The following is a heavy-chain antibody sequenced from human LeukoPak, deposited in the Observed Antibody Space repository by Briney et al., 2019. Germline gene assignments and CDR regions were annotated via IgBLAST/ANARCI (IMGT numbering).Heavy chain of an antibody. CDR2: ISSSSSYI. V-gene: IGHV3-21*01. CDR1: GFTFSSYS. J-gene: IGHJ6*02. CDR3: ARDYYYYDSSGYVYYYGMDV. D-gene: IGHD3-22*01. Sequence: GGSLRLSCAAPGFTFSSYSMNWVRQAPGKGLEWVSSISSSSSYIYYADSVKGRFTISRDNAKNSLYLQMNSLRAEDTAVYYCARDYYYYDSSGYVYYYGMDVWGQGTTVTVPS.